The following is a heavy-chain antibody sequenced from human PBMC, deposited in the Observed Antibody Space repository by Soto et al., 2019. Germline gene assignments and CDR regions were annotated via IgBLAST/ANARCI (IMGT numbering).Heavy chain of an antibody. CDR3: ARTSPRGSGTWFDP. CDR1: GGSISSDDYY. D-gene: IGHD3-10*01. Sequence: QVQLQESGPGLVKPSQTLSLTCIVSGGSISSDDYYWSWIRQPPGKGLEWIGYIYHSGSSYYNPSLRSRVTISIDTSKNQLSLKLSSVTAAETAVYYCARTSPRGSGTWFDPWGQGTLVTVSS. CDR2: IYHSGSS. J-gene: IGHJ5*02. V-gene: IGHV4-30-4*01.